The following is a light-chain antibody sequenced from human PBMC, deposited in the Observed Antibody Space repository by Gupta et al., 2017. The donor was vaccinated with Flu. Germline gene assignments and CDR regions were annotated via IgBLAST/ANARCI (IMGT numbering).Light chain of an antibody. CDR2: TNN. Sequence: VTISCSGSSSNIGSNTVNWYQQLPRTAPKLLIETNNQRPSGVPDRFSGSKSDTSASLDISGLQSEDEADYDCASWDDNLNGGVFGGGTKMTVL. J-gene: IGLJ3*02. V-gene: IGLV1-44*01. CDR1: SSNIGSNT. CDR3: ASWDDNLNGGV.